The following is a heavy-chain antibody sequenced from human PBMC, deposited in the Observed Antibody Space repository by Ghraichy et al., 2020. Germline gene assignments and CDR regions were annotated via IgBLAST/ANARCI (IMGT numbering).Heavy chain of an antibody. CDR3: ARDTAGDSGI. D-gene: IGHD4-17*01. CDR1: DESITSFY. J-gene: IGHJ4*02. Sequence: SETLSLTCNVSDESITSFYWCWICLAPGQGLEWNGFVHSRGVVPSSPALRSRVTLSLDPPKNPCSLILTSITAADTATYFCARDTAGDSGIWGRGIRVVVS. CDR2: VHSRGVV. V-gene: IGHV4-59*01.